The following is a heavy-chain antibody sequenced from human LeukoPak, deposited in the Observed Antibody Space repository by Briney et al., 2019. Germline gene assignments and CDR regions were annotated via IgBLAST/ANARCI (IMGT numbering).Heavy chain of an antibody. CDR1: GGSISSGGYY. Sequence: KTSETLSLTCTVSGGSISSGGYYWSWIRQHPGKGLERIVYIYYSGSTYYNPSLKSRVTISVDTSKNQFSLKLSSVTAADTAVYYCARACSSTSCSPYYYYGMDVWGQGTTVTVSS. D-gene: IGHD2-2*01. CDR2: IYYSGST. CDR3: ARACSSTSCSPYYYYGMDV. V-gene: IGHV4-31*03. J-gene: IGHJ6*02.